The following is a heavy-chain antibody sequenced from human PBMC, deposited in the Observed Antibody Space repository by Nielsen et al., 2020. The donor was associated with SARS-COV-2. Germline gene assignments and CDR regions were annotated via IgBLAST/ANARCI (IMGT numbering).Heavy chain of an antibody. J-gene: IGHJ4*02. V-gene: IGHV3-7*03. CDR3: AKIAAAGVDY. D-gene: IGHD6-13*01. CDR1: GFTFSSYW. CDR2: IKQDGSEK. Sequence: GESLKISCAASGFTFSSYWMSWVRQAPGKGLEWVANIKQDGSEKYYVDSVKGRFTISRDNAKNSLYLQMNSLRAEDTALYYCAKIAAAGVDYWGQGTLVTVSS.